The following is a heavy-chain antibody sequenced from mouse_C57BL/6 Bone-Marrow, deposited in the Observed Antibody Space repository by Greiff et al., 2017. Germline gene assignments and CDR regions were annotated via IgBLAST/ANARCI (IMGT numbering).Heavy chain of an antibody. J-gene: IGHJ3*01. Sequence: QVHVKQSGAELARPGASVKLSCKASGYTFTSYGISWVKQRTGQGLEWIGEIYPRSGNTYYNEKFKGKATLTADKSSSTAYMELRSLTSEDSAVYFCARTLRSAWFAYWGQGTLVTVSA. CDR1: GYTFTSYG. V-gene: IGHV1-81*01. CDR3: ARTLRSAWFAY. D-gene: IGHD1-1*01. CDR2: IYPRSGNT.